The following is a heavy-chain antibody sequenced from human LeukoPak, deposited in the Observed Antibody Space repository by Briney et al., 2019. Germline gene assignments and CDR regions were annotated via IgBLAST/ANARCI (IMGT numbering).Heavy chain of an antibody. CDR1: GGTFSSYA. CDR2: ISAYNGNT. V-gene: IGHV1-18*01. D-gene: IGHD4-17*01. CDR3: ARAAYGDYLNSWA. Sequence: ASVKVSCKASGGTFSSYAISWVRQAPGQGLEWMGWISAYNGNTNYAQKLQGRVTMTTDTSTSTAYMGLRSLRSDDTAVYYCARAAYGDYLNSWAWGQGTLVTVSS. J-gene: IGHJ4*02.